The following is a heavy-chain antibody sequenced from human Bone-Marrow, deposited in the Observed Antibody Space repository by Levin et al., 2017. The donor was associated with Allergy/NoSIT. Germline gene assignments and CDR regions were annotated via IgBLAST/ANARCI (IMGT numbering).Heavy chain of an antibody. CDR2: IWYDGTNK. D-gene: IGHD2-2*01. V-gene: IGHV3-33*03. J-gene: IGHJ6*02. Sequence: GGSLRLSCVASGFTFSDYGMHWVRQAPGKGLEWVAVIWYDGTNKYYTDSVKGRFTISRDNSENTLYLQMNTLRDEDTAVYYCARSDIVIVPADPPYGMDVWGQGTTVTVSS. CDR1: GFTFSDYG. CDR3: ARSDIVIVPADPPYGMDV.